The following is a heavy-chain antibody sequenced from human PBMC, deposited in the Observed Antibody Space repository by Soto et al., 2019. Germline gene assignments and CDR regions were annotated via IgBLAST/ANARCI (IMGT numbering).Heavy chain of an antibody. Sequence: QVQLQQWGAGLLKPSETLSLTCAVYGGSFTDYYWTWIRQPPGKGLEWIGEINHSGSTNYNPSLKNRVTISLDTSKNQFSPKVNSVTAADTAVYFCARVRARLLSHAFDFWGQGTLVTVSS. J-gene: IGHJ3*01. CDR2: INHSGST. V-gene: IGHV4-34*01. D-gene: IGHD3-16*02. CDR3: ARVRARLLSHAFDF. CDR1: GGSFTDYY.